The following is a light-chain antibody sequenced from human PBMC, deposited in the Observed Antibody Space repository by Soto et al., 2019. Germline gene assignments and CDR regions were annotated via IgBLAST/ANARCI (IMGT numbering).Light chain of an antibody. Sequence: DIQMTQAPSSVSASVGDRVTITLRASQGISSWLAGYQQKPEKDTNLLIYYASSLQSRVPSRFSGSCSGTHFTLTISSLPPEYFATYYCQQANSFPITFDGGTKV. CDR3: QQANSFPIT. V-gene: IGKV1-12*01. J-gene: IGKJ4*01. CDR2: YAS. CDR1: QGISSW.